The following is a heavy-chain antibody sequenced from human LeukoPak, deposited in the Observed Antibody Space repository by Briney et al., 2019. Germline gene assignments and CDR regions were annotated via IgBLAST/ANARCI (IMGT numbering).Heavy chain of an antibody. D-gene: IGHD6-19*01. J-gene: IGHJ1*01. CDR2: VYYSGST. V-gene: IGHV4-39*07. Sequence: PSETLSLTCNVSGGSISDINYYWAWIRQPPGKGLEWIASVYYSGSTHYNPSLKSRVTISGDTSKNQFSLKVTSVTVADTAVYYCARGGPVANTLGYFQHWGQGTLVTVSS. CDR3: ARGGPVANTLGYFQH. CDR1: GGSISDINYY.